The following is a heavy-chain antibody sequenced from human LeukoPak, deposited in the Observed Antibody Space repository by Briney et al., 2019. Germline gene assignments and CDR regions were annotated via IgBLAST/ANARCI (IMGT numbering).Heavy chain of an antibody. V-gene: IGHV4-59*13. CDR2: IYYSGNT. CDR3: ARERDGYNH. J-gene: IGHJ5*02. Sequence: SETLSLTCTVSGRSIGIYYWSWIRQPPGEGLEWIGYIYYSGNTNYNPSLKSRVTISVDTSKNQFSLKLSSVTAADTAVYYCARERDGYNHWGQGTLVTVSS. D-gene: IGHD5-24*01. CDR1: GRSIGIYY.